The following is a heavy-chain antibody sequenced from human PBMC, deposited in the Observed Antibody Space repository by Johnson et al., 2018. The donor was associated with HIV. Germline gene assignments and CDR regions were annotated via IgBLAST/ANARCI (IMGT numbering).Heavy chain of an antibody. CDR2: ISFDGSHK. V-gene: IGHV3-30*03. CDR1: GFAFSNYG. CDR3: AREGRLGSYLGGVAFDI. D-gene: IGHD1-26*01. Sequence: QVQLVESGGGVVKPGRSLRLSCAASGFAFSNYGMHWVRQAPGKGLEWVAVISFDGSHKYYTDSVKGLSTISRDNSNNTLYLHMNSLRPEDTAVYYCAREGRLGSYLGGVAFDIWGQGTMVTVSS. J-gene: IGHJ3*02.